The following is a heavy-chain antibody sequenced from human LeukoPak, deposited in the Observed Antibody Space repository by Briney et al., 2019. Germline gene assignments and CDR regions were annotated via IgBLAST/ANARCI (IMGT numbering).Heavy chain of an antibody. CDR1: GGSISSNW. CDR2: IYHSGST. J-gene: IGHJ4*02. Sequence: PSETLSLTCTVSGGSISSNWWSWVRQPPGKGLEWIGEIYHSGSTNYNPSLKSRVTISVDKSKNQLSLKLSSVTAADTAVYYCARDLTTIFGVVIIRDWGQGTLVTVSS. D-gene: IGHD3-3*01. CDR3: ARDLTTIFGVVIIRD. V-gene: IGHV4-4*02.